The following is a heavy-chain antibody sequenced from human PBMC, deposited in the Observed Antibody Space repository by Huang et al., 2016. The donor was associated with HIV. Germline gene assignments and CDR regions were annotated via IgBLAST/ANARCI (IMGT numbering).Heavy chain of an antibody. J-gene: IGHJ1*01. V-gene: IGHV3-53*01. CDR2: SDSGGHK. Sequence: EVQLVESGGGLIQPGGSLRLSCAASRFTITNNYMSWVRQAPGKGLAWVSISDSGGHKYYADSVRGRVTISRDNSKNTLYLQMNSLRAEDTALYYCATVIYYYDSSGYYPRAEYFQYWGQGTLVTVSS. CDR1: RFTITNNY. D-gene: IGHD3-22*01. CDR3: ATVIYYYDSSGYYPRAEYFQY.